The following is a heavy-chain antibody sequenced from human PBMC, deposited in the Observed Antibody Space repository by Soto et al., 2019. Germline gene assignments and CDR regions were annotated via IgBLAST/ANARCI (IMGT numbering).Heavy chain of an antibody. J-gene: IGHJ4*01. Sequence: GESLKISCNGSGYSFTSYWISWVRQMPGKGLEWMGRIDPSDSYTNYSPSFQGHVTISADKSISTAYLQWSSLKASDTAMYYCAKKDKVGATESNYWGHGTLVTVYS. D-gene: IGHD1-26*01. CDR1: GYSFTSYW. V-gene: IGHV5-10-1*01. CDR3: AKKDKVGATESNY. CDR2: IDPSDSYT.